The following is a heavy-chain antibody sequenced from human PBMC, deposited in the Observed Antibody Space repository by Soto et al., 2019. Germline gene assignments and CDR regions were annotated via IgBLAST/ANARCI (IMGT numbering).Heavy chain of an antibody. CDR3: ARSENCSGGSCHWYYFDY. J-gene: IGHJ4*02. CDR1: GGSINSYY. CDR2: IYYSGST. Sequence: ASGTLSLTCTVSGGSINSYYWGWIRQPPGEGLEWIGYIYYSGSTNYNPSLKSRVTISVDTSKNQFSLKLSSVTAADTAVYYCARSENCSGGSCHWYYFDYWGQGTLVTVSS. V-gene: IGHV4-59*01. D-gene: IGHD2-15*01.